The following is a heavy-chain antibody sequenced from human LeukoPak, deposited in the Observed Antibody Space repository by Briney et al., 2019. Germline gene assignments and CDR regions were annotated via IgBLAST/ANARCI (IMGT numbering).Heavy chain of an antibody. J-gene: IGHJ4*02. CDR3: ARGHYDVLTSSYKWTPDY. V-gene: IGHV3-21*06. CDR2: ITSGGGYT. CDR1: GFTFSTYN. Sequence: GGSLRLSCAAPGFTFSTYNMNWVRQAPGKGLEWVSSITSGGGYTYYADSVKGRFTTSRDNAKNSLSLRLDSLRAEDTAVYYCARGHYDVLTSSYKWTPDYWGQGTLVTVSS. D-gene: IGHD3-9*01.